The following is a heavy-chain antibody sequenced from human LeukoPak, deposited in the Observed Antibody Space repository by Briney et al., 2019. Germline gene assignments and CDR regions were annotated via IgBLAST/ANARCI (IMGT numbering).Heavy chain of an antibody. CDR2: IYYSGST. Sequence: SETLSLTCTVSGGSISSYYWSWIRQPPGKGLEWIGYIYYSGSTNYNPSLKSRVTISVDTSKNQFSLKLSSVTAADTAVYYCARGGYSYGYYYYYYMDVWGKGTTVTVSS. CDR1: GGSISSYY. J-gene: IGHJ6*03. V-gene: IGHV4-59*01. CDR3: ARGGYSYGYYYYYYMDV. D-gene: IGHD5-18*01.